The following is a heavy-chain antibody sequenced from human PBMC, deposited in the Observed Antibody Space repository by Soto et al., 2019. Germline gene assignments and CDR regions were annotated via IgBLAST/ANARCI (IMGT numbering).Heavy chain of an antibody. J-gene: IGHJ5*02. D-gene: IGHD6-13*01. CDR1: GFTFSNAW. Sequence: GGSLRLSCAASGFTFSNAWMNWVRQAPGKGLEWVGRIKSKTDGGTTDYAAPVKGRFTISRDDSKNTLYLQMNSLKTEDTAVYYCTTDPVHSSSWYGNWFDPWGQGTLVTVSS. CDR3: TTDPVHSSSWYGNWFDP. V-gene: IGHV3-15*07. CDR2: IKSKTDGGTT.